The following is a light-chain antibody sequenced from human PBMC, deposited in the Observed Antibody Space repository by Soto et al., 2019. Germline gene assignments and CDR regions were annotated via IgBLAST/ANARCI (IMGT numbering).Light chain of an antibody. J-gene: IGKJ1*01. CDR3: QKYDTAPQT. Sequence: DIQMTQSPSSLSASVGDTVTIPCRASQGIIDYLAWYQQRPGKVPKLLIYAASTLQTGVPSRFSGSGAGTDFTLTIRSRQPEDVGTYYCQKYDTAPQTFGQGNRVAIK. CDR1: QGIIDY. V-gene: IGKV1-27*01. CDR2: AAS.